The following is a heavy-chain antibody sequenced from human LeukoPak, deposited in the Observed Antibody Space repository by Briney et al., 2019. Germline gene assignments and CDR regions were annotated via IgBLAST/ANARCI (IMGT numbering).Heavy chain of an antibody. D-gene: IGHD3-22*01. J-gene: IGHJ6*02. CDR3: ARDLYYYDSSGNYYYYGMDV. CDR2: INPNSGDT. V-gene: IGHV1-2*06. Sequence: ASVKVSCKASGYTFTGYHMHWVRQAPGQGLEWMGRINPNSGDTNYAQKFQGRVTMTRDTSISTAYVELSRLRSDDTAVYYCARDLYYYDSSGNYYYYGMDVWGQGTTVTVSS. CDR1: GYTFTGYH.